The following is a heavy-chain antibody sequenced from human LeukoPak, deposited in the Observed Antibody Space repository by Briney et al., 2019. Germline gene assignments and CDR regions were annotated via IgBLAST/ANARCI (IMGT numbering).Heavy chain of an antibody. J-gene: IGHJ4*02. CDR1: GGSISSYY. CDR2: IYYSGST. Sequence: SETLSLTCTVSGGSISSYYWSWIRQPPGKGLEWIGYIYYSGSTNYNPSPKSRVTISVDTSKNQFSLKLSSVTAADTAVYYCARDRYAGGYDFEGFDYWGQGTLVTVSS. D-gene: IGHD5-12*01. V-gene: IGHV4-59*01. CDR3: ARDRYAGGYDFEGFDY.